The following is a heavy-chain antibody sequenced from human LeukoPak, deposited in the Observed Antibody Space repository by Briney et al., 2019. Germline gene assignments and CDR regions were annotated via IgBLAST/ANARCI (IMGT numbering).Heavy chain of an antibody. V-gene: IGHV4-34*01. D-gene: IGHD2-2*01. Sequence: PSETLSLTCAVYGGSFSGYYWSWIRQPPGKGLEWIGEINHSGSTNYNPSLMSRVTISVDTSKNQFSLKLSSVTAADTAVYYCARRVGVVPAARFGGWFDPWGQGTLVTVSS. CDR1: GGSFSGYY. CDR3: ARRVGVVPAARFGGWFDP. J-gene: IGHJ5*02. CDR2: INHSGST.